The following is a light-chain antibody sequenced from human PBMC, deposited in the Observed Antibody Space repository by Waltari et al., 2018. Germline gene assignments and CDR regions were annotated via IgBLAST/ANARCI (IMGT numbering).Light chain of an antibody. CDR3: QRYDNLPTFS. CDR1: QDISGY. CDR2: DVS. Sequence: LQMTQSPSSLSASVGHIVTITCQASQDISGYLNWYHQKPGKAPKLLISDVSTLETGVPSRFSGSASRTQFTLTISSLQPEDIGTYFCQRYDNLPTFSFGPGTTLEI. V-gene: IGKV1-33*01. J-gene: IGKJ2*01.